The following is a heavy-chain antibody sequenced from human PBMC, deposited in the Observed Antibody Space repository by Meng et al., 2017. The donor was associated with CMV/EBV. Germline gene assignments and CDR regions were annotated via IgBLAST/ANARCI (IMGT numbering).Heavy chain of an antibody. CDR1: GFSLSPSGVG. Sequence: KEYGPTPGKTTQALTLTCPFSGFSLSPSGVGVGWICQPPGKALEWLALIYWDDDKRYSPSLKSRLTITKDTSKNQVVLTMTNMDPVDTATYYCARIAAAGRFDYWGQGTLVTVSS. J-gene: IGHJ4*02. CDR2: IYWDDDK. V-gene: IGHV2-5*02. CDR3: ARIAAAGRFDY. D-gene: IGHD6-13*01.